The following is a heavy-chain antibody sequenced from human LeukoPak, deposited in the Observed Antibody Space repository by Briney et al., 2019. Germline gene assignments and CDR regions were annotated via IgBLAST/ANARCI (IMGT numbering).Heavy chain of an antibody. CDR2: IYYSGST. V-gene: IGHV4-59*11. J-gene: IGHJ4*02. CDR1: GGSISSHY. Sequence: PSETLSLTCTVSGGSISSHYWSWIRQPPGKGLEWIGYIYYSGSTNYNPSLKSRVTISVDTSKNQFSLKLSSVTAADTAVYYCARDFPVFYSGQGTLVTVSS. CDR3: ARDFPVFY.